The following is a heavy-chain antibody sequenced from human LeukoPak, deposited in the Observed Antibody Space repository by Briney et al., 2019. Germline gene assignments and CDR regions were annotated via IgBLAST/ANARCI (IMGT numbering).Heavy chain of an antibody. CDR1: GGTFSSYA. J-gene: IGHJ4*02. CDR3: ASGGATDYFDY. Sequence: GASVKVSCKASGGTFSSYAISWVRQAPGQGLEWMGGIIPIFGTANYAQKFQGRVTITTDESTSTAYMELSSLRSEDAAVYYCASGGATDYFDYWGQGTLVTVSS. V-gene: IGHV1-69*05. CDR2: IIPIFGTA. D-gene: IGHD1-26*01.